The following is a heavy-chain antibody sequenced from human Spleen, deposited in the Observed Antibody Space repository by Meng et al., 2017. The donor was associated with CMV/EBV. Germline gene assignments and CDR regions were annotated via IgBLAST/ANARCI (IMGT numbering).Heavy chain of an antibody. CDR3: ARGDTARDEDFDY. CDR1: GYTFTNYA. CDR2: IIPIFGTA. Sequence: KASGYTFTNYAVNWVRQAPGQGLEWMGGIIPIFGTANYAQKFQDRLTITTDESTSTAYMELSSLRSEDTAVYYCARGDTARDEDFDYWGQGTLVTVSS. V-gene: IGHV1-69*05. J-gene: IGHJ4*02. D-gene: IGHD5-18*01.